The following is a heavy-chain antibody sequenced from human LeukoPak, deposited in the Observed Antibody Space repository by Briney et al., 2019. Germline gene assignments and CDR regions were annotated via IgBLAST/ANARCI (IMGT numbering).Heavy chain of an antibody. J-gene: IGHJ4*02. CDR2: IYHSGST. Sequence: SETLSLTCTVSGYSISSGYYWGWIRQPPGKGLEWIGSIYHSGSTYYNPSLKSRVTISVDTSKNQFSLKLSSVTAADTAVYYCATYYNSSGYSYFDYWGQGTLVTVSS. D-gene: IGHD3-22*01. V-gene: IGHV4-38-2*02. CDR3: ATYYNSSGYSYFDY. CDR1: GYSISSGYY.